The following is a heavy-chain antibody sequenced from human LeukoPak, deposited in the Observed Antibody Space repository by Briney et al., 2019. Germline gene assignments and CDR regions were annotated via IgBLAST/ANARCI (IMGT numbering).Heavy chain of an antibody. V-gene: IGHV1-69*13. CDR2: IIPIFGTA. J-gene: IGHJ6*03. CDR1: GGTFSSYA. CDR3: ARAAIAVAGTGGYYYMDV. Sequence: SVKVSCKASGGTFSSYAIIWVRQAPGQGLEWMGGIIPIFGTANYAQKFQGRVTITADESTSTAYMELSSLRSEDTAVYYCARAAIAVAGTGGYYYMDVWGKGTTVTVSS. D-gene: IGHD6-19*01.